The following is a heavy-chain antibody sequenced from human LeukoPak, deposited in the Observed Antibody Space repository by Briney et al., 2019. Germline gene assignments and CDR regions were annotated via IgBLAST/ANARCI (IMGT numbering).Heavy chain of an antibody. D-gene: IGHD6-13*01. J-gene: IGHJ4*02. V-gene: IGHV3-66*01. Sequence: GGSLRLSCAASGFTFSDYYMSWIRQAPGKGLEWVSVIYSGGSTYYADSVKGRFTISRDNSKNALYLQMNSLRAEDTAVYYCARGIAAAAPDYWGQGTLVTVSS. CDR2: IYSGGST. CDR3: ARGIAAAAPDY. CDR1: GFTFSDYY.